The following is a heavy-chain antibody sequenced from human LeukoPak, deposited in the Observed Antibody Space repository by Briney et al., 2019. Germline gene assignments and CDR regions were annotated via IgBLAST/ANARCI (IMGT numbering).Heavy chain of an antibody. V-gene: IGHV3-9*01. D-gene: IGHD2-15*01. CDR3: AKCRVVLAVLDAFDI. CDR2: ISWNSDTL. J-gene: IGHJ3*02. Sequence: GRSLRLSCAASGLTFDDYAMYWVRQAPGKGLEWVSGISWNSDTLDYADSVKGRFTTSRDNAKSSLYLQMNSLRAEDTALYYCAKCRVVLAVLDAFDIWGQGTLVTVSS. CDR1: GLTFDDYA.